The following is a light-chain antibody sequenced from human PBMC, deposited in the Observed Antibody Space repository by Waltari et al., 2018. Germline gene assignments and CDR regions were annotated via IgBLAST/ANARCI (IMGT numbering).Light chain of an antibody. J-gene: IGKJ2*01. CDR3: QQFDNLVYT. Sequence: DIQMTQSPSSLSASVGARVTITCQASPDISNYLNWYQQKPGKAPKLLIYDASNLETGVPSRFSGSGSGTDFSFTISSLQPEDIATYYCQQFDNLVYTFGQGTKLEIK. CDR2: DAS. CDR1: PDISNY. V-gene: IGKV1-33*01.